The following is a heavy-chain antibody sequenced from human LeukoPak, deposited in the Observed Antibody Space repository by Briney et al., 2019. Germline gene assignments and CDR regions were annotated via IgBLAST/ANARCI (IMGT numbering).Heavy chain of an antibody. Sequence: GRSLRLSCAASGFTFSSYGMHWVRQAPGKGLEWVAVISYDGSNKYYADSVKGRFTISRDNSKNTLYLQMNGLRAEDTAVYYCARGGRYGPHDHWGQGTLVTVSS. CDR1: GFTFSSYG. CDR3: ARGGRYGPHDH. V-gene: IGHV3-30*03. J-gene: IGHJ4*02. D-gene: IGHD5-24*01. CDR2: ISYDGSNK.